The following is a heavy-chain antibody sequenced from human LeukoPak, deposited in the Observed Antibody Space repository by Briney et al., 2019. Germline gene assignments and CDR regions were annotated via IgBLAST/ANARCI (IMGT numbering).Heavy chain of an antibody. D-gene: IGHD3-10*01. J-gene: IGHJ4*02. CDR1: DGSFSGYY. Sequence: SETLSLTCAVYDGSFSGYYWSWIRQPPGKGLEWIGEINHSGSTNYNPSLKSRITISVDTSRNEFSLKLNSVTAADTAVYYCASRSGGDYWGQGTLVTVSS. V-gene: IGHV4-34*01. CDR3: ASRSGGDY. CDR2: INHSGST.